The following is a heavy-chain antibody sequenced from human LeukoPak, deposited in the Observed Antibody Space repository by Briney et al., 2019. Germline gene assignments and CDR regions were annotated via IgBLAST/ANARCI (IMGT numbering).Heavy chain of an antibody. Sequence: PSETLSLTCTVSGGSVSSRSYYWNWIRQPPGKGLEWIGYIYYSGSTNYNPSLKSRVTISVDTSKNQFSLKLSSVTAADTAVYYCARSDSSGYYYWFDPWGQGTLVTVSS. J-gene: IGHJ5*02. CDR3: ARSDSSGYYYWFDP. CDR1: GGSVSSRSYY. V-gene: IGHV4-61*01. CDR2: IYYSGST. D-gene: IGHD3-22*01.